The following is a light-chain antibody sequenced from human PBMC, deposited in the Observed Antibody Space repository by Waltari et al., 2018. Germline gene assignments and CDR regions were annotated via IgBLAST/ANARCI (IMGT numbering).Light chain of an antibody. V-gene: IGKV1-5*03. Sequence: DIQMTQSPPTLSASVGESVTITCRASPSISSWLAWYQQKPGKAPKRLINKASTLKSGVPSRFSGSGSGTEFTLTISSLQPDDFATYYCQQYNSYSGYTFGQGTKLEIK. CDR1: PSISSW. CDR2: KAS. CDR3: QQYNSYSGYT. J-gene: IGKJ2*01.